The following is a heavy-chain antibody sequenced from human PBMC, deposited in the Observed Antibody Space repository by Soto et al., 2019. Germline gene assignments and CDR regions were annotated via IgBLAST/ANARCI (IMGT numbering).Heavy chain of an antibody. V-gene: IGHV4-59*01. J-gene: IGHJ4*02. CDR2: IYYSGST. CDR1: GGSISSFY. CDR3: ARDRDGYPY. D-gene: IGHD5-12*01. Sequence: SETLSLTCSVSGGSISSFYWSWIRQSPGKGLEWIGYIYYSGSTNYNPSLKSRVTISVDTSKNQFSLKLSSVTAADTAVYYCARDRDGYPYWGQGILVTVSS.